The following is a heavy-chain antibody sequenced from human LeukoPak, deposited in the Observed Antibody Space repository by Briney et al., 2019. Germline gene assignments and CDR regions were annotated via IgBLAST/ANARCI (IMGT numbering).Heavy chain of an antibody. CDR3: AREGSGSYSID. CDR1: GYTFTGCY. V-gene: IGHV1-2*02. D-gene: IGHD1-26*01. J-gene: IGHJ4*02. CDR2: INPNSGGT. Sequence: ASVTVYCKASGYTFTGCYMLWVRQAPGQGREWMGWINPNSGGTNYAQKFQGRVTMTRDTSISTAYMELSRLRSDDTAVYYCAREGSGSYSIDWGQGTLVTVSS.